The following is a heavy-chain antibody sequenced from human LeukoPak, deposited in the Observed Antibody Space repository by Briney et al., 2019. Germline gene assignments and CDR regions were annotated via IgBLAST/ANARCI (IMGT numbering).Heavy chain of an antibody. Sequence: GASVKVSCKASGSTFTSYGISWVRQAPGQGLEWMGWISTLNGNTNYPQKFQGRVTMTTDTSTRTGYMELRSLRSDDTAVYYCARSAGGGNWYQTFDYWGQGTLVTVSS. CDR3: ARSAGGGNWYQTFDY. V-gene: IGHV1-18*01. J-gene: IGHJ4*02. CDR2: ISTLNGNT. D-gene: IGHD6-13*01. CDR1: GSTFTSYG.